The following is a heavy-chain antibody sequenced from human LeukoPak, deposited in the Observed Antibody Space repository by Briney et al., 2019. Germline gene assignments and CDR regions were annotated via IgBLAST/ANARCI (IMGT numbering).Heavy chain of an antibody. CDR2: ISYIGST. CDR3: ERDLVTVTKGFDI. Sequence: SETLSLTCAVSADSFSSHYWTWVRQAPGKGLEWIGYISYIGSTNYNPSLKSRVTISIDTSKNQFSLKLSYVTAADTAVYYSERDLVTVTKGFDIWGQGTMVSVSS. CDR1: ADSFSSHY. V-gene: IGHV4-59*11. D-gene: IGHD4-17*01. J-gene: IGHJ3*02.